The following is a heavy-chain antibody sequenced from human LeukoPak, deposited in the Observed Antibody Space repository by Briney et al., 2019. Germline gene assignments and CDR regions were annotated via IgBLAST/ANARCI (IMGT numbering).Heavy chain of an antibody. CDR3: ARDYYDSSGYFAAME. J-gene: IGHJ4*02. V-gene: IGHV3-21*01. CDR2: ISPSSSYM. Sequence: PGGSLRLSCAASGFTFSDYTMNWVRQAPGKGLEWVSSISPSSSYMYYADSVKGRFTISRDNTKNSLYLQMNSLRAEDTAVYYCARDYYDSSGYFAAMEWGQGTLVTVSS. CDR1: GFTFSDYT. D-gene: IGHD3-22*01.